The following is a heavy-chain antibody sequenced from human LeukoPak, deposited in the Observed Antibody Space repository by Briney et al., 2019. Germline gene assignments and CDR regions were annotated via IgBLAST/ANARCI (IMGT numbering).Heavy chain of an antibody. CDR1: GYSFTSYW. V-gene: IGHV5-51*01. CDR3: ARLNWELDDAFEL. D-gene: IGHD1-26*01. J-gene: IGHJ3*01. CDR2: IYPGDSDT. Sequence: GESLKISCKGSGYSFTSYWIGFVRQMPGKGLEWMGIIYPGDSDTRYSPSFQGQVTISADKSISTAYLQWSSLKASDTAMYYCARLNWELDDAFELWGQGTMVTVSS.